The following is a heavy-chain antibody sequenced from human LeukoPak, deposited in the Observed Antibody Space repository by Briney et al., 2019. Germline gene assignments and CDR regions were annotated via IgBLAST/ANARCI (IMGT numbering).Heavy chain of an antibody. D-gene: IGHD2-21*01. V-gene: IGHV3-23*01. Sequence: GGSLRLSCVGSGFTFRSHAMSWVRQAPEKGLEFVSGIYENGGTTYYADSVKGRFSISRDSSKNTLYLQMDSLRGEDTAVYYCAKDFRIGYSAHFDYWGQGALVTVSS. CDR3: AKDFRIGYSAHFDY. CDR1: GFTFRSHA. CDR2: IYENGGTT. J-gene: IGHJ4*02.